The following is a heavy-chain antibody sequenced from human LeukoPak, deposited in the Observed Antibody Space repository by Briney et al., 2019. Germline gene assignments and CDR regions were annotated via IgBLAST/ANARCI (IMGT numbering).Heavy chain of an antibody. D-gene: IGHD2-21*01. V-gene: IGHV3-23*01. Sequence: GGSLRLSCVGSGFTFRSHAMSWVRQAPEKGLEFVSGIYENGGTTYYADSVKGRFSISRDSSKNTLYLQMDSLRGEDTAVYYCAKDFRIGYSAHFDYWGQGALVTVSS. CDR3: AKDFRIGYSAHFDY. CDR1: GFTFRSHA. CDR2: IYENGGTT. J-gene: IGHJ4*02.